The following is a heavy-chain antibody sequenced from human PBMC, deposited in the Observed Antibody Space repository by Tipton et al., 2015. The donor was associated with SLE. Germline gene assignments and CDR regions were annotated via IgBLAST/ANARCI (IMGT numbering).Heavy chain of an antibody. D-gene: IGHD2-15*01. CDR1: GGSFSGYY. V-gene: IGHV4-34*01. CDR3: ARDHCSGGSCYSINWFDP. CDR2: INHSGST. Sequence: GLVKPSETLSLTCAVYGGSFSGYYWTWIRQPPGKGLEWIGEINHSGSTNYNPSLKSRVTISVDTSKNQFSLKLSSVTAADTAVYYCARDHCSGGSCYSINWFDPWGQGTLVTVSS. J-gene: IGHJ5*02.